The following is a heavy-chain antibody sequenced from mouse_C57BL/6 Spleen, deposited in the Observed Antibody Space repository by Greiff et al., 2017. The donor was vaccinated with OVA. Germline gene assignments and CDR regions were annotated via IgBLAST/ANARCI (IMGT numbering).Heavy chain of an antibody. CDR2: IDPETGGT. CDR1: GYTFTDYE. CDR3: TRRWDDFDY. Sequence: QVHVKQSGAELVRPGASVTLSCKASGYTFTDYEMHWVKQTPVHGLEWIGAIDPETGGTAYNQKFKGKAILTADKSSSTAYMELRSLTSEDSAVYYCTRRWDDFDYWGQGTTLTVSS. J-gene: IGHJ2*01. D-gene: IGHD4-1*01. V-gene: IGHV1-15*01.